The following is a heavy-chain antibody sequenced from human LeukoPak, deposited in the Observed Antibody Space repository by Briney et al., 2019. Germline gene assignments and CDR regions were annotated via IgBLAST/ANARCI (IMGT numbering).Heavy chain of an antibody. V-gene: IGHV1-18*01. CDR1: GYTFTSYG. Sequence: GASVKVSCKASGYTFTSYGISWVRQAPGQGLEWMGWISAYNGNTNYAQKLQGRVTMTTDTSTSTAYMELRSLRSDDTAVYYCARYSGYYDSSGNDYWAREPWSPSPQ. CDR2: ISAYNGNT. J-gene: IGHJ4*02. CDR3: ARYSGYYDSSGNDY. D-gene: IGHD3-22*01.